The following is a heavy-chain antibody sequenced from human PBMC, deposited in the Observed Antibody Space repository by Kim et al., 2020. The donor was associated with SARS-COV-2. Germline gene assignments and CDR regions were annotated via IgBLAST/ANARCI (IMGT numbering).Heavy chain of an antibody. Sequence: SETLSLTCTVSGGSISSSSYYWGWIRQPPGKGLEWIGSIYYSGSTYYNPSLKSRVTISVDTSKNQFSLKLSSVTAADTAVYYCAGHCIGEVDGGYDFWFDWRFDYWGQGTLVTVSS. CDR1: GGSISSSSYY. V-gene: IGHV4-39*01. CDR3: AGHCIGEVDGGYDFWFDWRFDY. CDR2: IYYSGST. J-gene: IGHJ4*02. D-gene: IGHD3-3*01.